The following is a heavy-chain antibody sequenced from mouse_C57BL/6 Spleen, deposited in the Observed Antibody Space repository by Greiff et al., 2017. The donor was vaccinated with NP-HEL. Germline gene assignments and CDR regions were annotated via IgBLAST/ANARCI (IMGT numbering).Heavy chain of an antibody. CDR2: ISSGSSTI. Sequence: DVKLVESGGGLVKPGGSLKLSCAASGFTFSDYGMHWVRQAPEKGLEWVAYISSGSSTIYYADTVKGRFTISRDKAKNTLFLQMTSLRSEDTAMYYCARGELGLDWGQGTTLTVSS. D-gene: IGHD4-1*01. CDR1: GFTFSDYG. V-gene: IGHV5-17*01. J-gene: IGHJ2*01. CDR3: ARGELGLD.